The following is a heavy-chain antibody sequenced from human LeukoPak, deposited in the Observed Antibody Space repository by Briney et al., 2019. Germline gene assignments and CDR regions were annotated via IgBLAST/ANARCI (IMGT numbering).Heavy chain of an antibody. V-gene: IGHV1-2*06. CDR1: GYTFTDYY. CDR3: ASLRDGYNFDYYYMDV. Sequence: ASVKVSCKASGYTFTDYYMHWVRQAPGQGLEWMGRINPNSGGTNYAQKFQGRVTMTRDTSIRTAYMELSRLRSDDTAVYYCASLRDGYNFDYYYMDVWGKGTTVTVSS. CDR2: INPNSGGT. J-gene: IGHJ6*03. D-gene: IGHD5-24*01.